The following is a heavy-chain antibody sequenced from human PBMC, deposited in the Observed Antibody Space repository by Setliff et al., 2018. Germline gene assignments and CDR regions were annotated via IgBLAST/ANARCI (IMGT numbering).Heavy chain of an antibody. V-gene: IGHV7-4-1*02. CDR1: GYSFTTYA. Sequence: GASVKVSCKASGYSFTTYAIGWMRQAPGQGLEWMGWINTNTGDPSNAQGFTGRFVLSLDTSVSTAYLQISGLKAEDTAVYYCARASHFGTILYRGDYYMDVWGKGTTVTV. J-gene: IGHJ6*03. CDR3: ARASHFGTILYRGDYYMDV. CDR2: INTNTGDP. D-gene: IGHD2-8*01.